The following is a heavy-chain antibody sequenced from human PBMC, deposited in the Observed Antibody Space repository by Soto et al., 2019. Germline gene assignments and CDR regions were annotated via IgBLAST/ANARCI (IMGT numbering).Heavy chain of an antibody. V-gene: IGHV4-34*01. J-gene: IGHJ6*03. CDR1: GGSFSGYY. D-gene: IGHD3-10*01. Sequence: SETLSLTCAVYGGSFSGYYWSWIRQPPGKGLEWIGEINHSGSTNYNPSLKSRVTISVDTSKNQFSLKLSSVTAADTAVYYCARGVLLWFGELSDYYYYYMDVWGKGTTVTVSS. CDR2: INHSGST. CDR3: ARGVLLWFGELSDYYYYYMDV.